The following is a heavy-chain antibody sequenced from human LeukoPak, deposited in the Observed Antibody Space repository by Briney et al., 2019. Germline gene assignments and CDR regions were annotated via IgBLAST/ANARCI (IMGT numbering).Heavy chain of an antibody. CDR1: GGTFSSYA. J-gene: IGHJ5*02. V-gene: IGHV1-69*05. D-gene: IGHD3-22*01. CDR3: ARSIGYYYLNWFDP. CDR2: IIPIFGTA. Sequence: GASVKVSCKASGGTFSSYAISWVRQAPGQGLEWMGGIIPIFGTANYAQKFQGRVTITTDESTSTAYMELSSLRSEDTAVYYCARSIGYYYLNWFDPWGQGTLVTVSS.